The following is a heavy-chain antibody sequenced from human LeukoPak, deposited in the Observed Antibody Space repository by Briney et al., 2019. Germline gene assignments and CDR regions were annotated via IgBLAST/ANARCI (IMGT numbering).Heavy chain of an antibody. CDR2: ISRASESI. CDR1: GSNFNTYS. J-gene: IGHJ5*02. V-gene: IGHV3-21*01. D-gene: IGHD1-7*01. Sequence: GGSLRLSCEASGSNFNTYSMAWVRQAPGKGLEWVSIISRASESIFYADSVKGRFTISRDNAKNSLYLQMNGLRAEDTAAYYCARGATDTTRWFDPWGQGTLVTVSS. CDR3: ARGATDTTRWFDP.